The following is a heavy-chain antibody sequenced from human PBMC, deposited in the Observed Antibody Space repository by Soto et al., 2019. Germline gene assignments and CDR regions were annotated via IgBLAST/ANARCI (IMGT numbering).Heavy chain of an antibody. D-gene: IGHD4-17*01. Sequence: ASVKVSCKASGYTFTSYAMHWVRQAPGQRLEWMGWINAGNCNTKYSQKFQGRVTITRDTSASTAYMELSSLRSEDTAVYYCARATTVTTDAFDIWGQGTMVTVSS. J-gene: IGHJ3*02. V-gene: IGHV1-3*01. CDR2: INAGNCNT. CDR1: GYTFTSYA. CDR3: ARATTVTTDAFDI.